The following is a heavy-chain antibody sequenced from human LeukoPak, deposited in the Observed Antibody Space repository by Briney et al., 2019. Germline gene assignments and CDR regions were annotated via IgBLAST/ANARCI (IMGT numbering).Heavy chain of an antibody. D-gene: IGHD3-3*01. CDR3: ARDLLEWYFDY. Sequence: GGSLRLSCAASGLTVSSTYMSWVRQTPGKGLEWVSVIYSGGSTYYADSVKGRFTISRDNSKNTLYLQMNSLRAEDAAVYYCARDLLEWYFDYWGQGTLVTVSS. CDR2: IYSGGST. CDR1: GLTVSSTY. V-gene: IGHV3-66*01. J-gene: IGHJ4*02.